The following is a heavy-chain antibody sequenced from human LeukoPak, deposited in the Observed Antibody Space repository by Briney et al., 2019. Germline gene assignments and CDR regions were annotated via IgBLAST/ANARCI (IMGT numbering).Heavy chain of an antibody. CDR2: INQDGSEA. J-gene: IGHJ4*02. V-gene: IGHV3-7*05. Sequence: GGSLILSCSASVFTFTYFWMSWVPWAPGKGLECVPNINQDGSEAYYVDSVKGRFTISRDNAENSLYLQMNSLRAEDTAVYYCARVYCGGGSCDSYFDFWGQGTLVTVPS. CDR1: VFTFTYFW. CDR3: ARVYCGGGSCDSYFDF. D-gene: IGHD2-15*01.